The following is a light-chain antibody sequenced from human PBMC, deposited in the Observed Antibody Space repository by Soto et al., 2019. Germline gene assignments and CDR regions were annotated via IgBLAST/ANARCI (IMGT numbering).Light chain of an antibody. Sequence: DIQMTQSPSTLSASVGDRVTITCRASQSISSWLAWYQQKPGKAPKLLIYQASSLEIGVPSRFSGSGSGTDFTLTISSLQPDDFATYYFQQYNNRWPCGQGTKAEIK. CDR1: QSISSW. J-gene: IGKJ1*01. CDR2: QAS. CDR3: QQYNNRWP. V-gene: IGKV1-5*03.